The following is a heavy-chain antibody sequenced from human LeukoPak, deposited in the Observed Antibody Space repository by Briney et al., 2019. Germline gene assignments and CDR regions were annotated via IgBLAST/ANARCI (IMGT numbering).Heavy chain of an antibody. V-gene: IGHV3-73*01. D-gene: IGHD1-1*01. Sequence: GGSLRLSCAASGFTFSDSAMHWVRQASGKGLEWVGRIRSKANTYATAYAAAVKGRFTISRDDSRNTAYLQMNSLKTEDTAVYYCTRNGELERRGEFDYWGQGTLVTVS. CDR3: TRNGELERRGEFDY. CDR2: IRSKANTYAT. J-gene: IGHJ4*02. CDR1: GFTFSDSA.